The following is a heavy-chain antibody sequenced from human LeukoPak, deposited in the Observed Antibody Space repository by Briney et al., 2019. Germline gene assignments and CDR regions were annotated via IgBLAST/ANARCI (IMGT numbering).Heavy chain of an antibody. CDR2: INPNSGGA. Sequence: ASVKVSCKASGYTFSVYSMHWVRQAPGQGLEWMGWINPNSGGANYAQKFQGRVTMTRDTSTSTVYMELSSLRSEDTAVYYCARDERSYGMDVWGQGTTVTVSS. J-gene: IGHJ6*02. CDR3: ARDERSYGMDV. CDR1: GYTFSVYS. V-gene: IGHV1-2*02.